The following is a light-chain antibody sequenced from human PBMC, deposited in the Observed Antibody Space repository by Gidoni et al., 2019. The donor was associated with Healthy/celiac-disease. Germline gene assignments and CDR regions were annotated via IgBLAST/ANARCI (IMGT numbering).Light chain of an antibody. J-gene: IGKJ2*01. Sequence: EIVMTQSPATLSVSPGERATLYCRASQSVNSHLAWYQQKPGQAPRLLIYGASTRATGIPARFSGSGSGTEFTLTISSLQSEDFAVYYCQQYNNWPRTFGQGTKLEIK. CDR1: QSVNSH. CDR3: QQYNNWPRT. CDR2: GAS. V-gene: IGKV3-15*01.